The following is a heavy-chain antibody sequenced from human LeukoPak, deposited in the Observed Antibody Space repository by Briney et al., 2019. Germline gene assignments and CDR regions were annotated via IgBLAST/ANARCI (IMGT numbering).Heavy chain of an antibody. V-gene: IGHV3-23*01. J-gene: IGHJ4*02. CDR3: ARGFVLGAAKNYFDY. Sequence: GGSLRLSCAASGFTFSSYVMSWVRQAPGKGLEWVSAISRGGGTTYYADSVKGRFTISRDNSKNTLSLQMNSLRAEDTALYYCARGFVLGAAKNYFDYWGQGALVTVSS. D-gene: IGHD2-21*02. CDR2: ISRGGGTT. CDR1: GFTFSSYV.